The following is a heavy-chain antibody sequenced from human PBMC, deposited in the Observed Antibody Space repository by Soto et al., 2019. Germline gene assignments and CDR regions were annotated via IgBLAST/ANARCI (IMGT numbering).Heavy chain of an antibody. D-gene: IGHD3-3*01. CDR3: ARDRYDFWSGYASPFDY. CDR2: IIPIFGTA. CDR1: GGTFSSYA. V-gene: IGHV1-69*13. Sequence: SVKVSCKASGGTFSSYAISWVRQAPGQGLEWMGGIIPIFGTANCAQKFQGRVTITADESTSTAYMELSSLRSEDTAVYYCARDRYDFWSGYASPFDYWGQGTLVTVSS. J-gene: IGHJ4*02.